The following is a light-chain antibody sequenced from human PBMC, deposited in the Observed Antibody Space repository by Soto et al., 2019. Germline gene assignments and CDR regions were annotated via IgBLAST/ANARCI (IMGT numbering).Light chain of an antibody. Sequence: GTSSDVGGYNYVSWYQQHPGKAPKPMIYDVSNRPSGVSNRFSGSKSGNTASLTISGLQAEDEDDYYCSSYTSTSPYVFGTGPKVTVL. V-gene: IGLV2-14*04. CDR3: SSYTSTSPYV. CDR2: DVS. CDR1: SSDVGGYNY. J-gene: IGLJ1*01.